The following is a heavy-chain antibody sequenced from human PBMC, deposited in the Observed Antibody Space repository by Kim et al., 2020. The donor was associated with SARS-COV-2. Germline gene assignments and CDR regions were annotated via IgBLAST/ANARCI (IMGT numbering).Heavy chain of an antibody. J-gene: IGHJ6*02. CDR1: GYTFTSYA. Sequence: ASVKVSCKASGYTFTSYAMHWVRQAPGQRLEWMGWIKVDSGNTKYSQKFQGRITITRDTSATTAYMDLSSLRSEDTAVYYCASLVRGITWGQGTTVTVSS. D-gene: IGHD3-10*01. CDR3: ASLVRGIT. CDR2: IKVDSGNT. V-gene: IGHV1-3*01.